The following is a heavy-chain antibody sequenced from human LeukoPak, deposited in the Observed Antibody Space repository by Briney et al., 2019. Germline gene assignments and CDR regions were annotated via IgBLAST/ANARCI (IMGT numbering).Heavy chain of an antibody. CDR1: GFTFSSYG. V-gene: IGHV3-23*01. CDR3: AKDASYYYGSGSYYGRQGNWFDP. Sequence: GGTLRLSCAASGFTFSSYGMSWVRQAPGKGLEWVSAISGSGGSTYYADSVKGRFTISRDNSKNTLYLQMNSLRAEDTAVYYCAKDASYYYGSGSYYGRQGNWFDPWGQGTLVTVSS. J-gene: IGHJ5*02. D-gene: IGHD3-10*01. CDR2: ISGSGGST.